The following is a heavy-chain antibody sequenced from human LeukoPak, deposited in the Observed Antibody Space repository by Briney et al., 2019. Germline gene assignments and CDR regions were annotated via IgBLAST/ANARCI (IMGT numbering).Heavy chain of an antibody. CDR3: AKDMYYYDSSGYYNYFDY. CDR2: ISGSGGST. D-gene: IGHD3-22*01. Sequence: GGSLRLSCAASGFTFSSYAMSWVRQAPGKGLEWVSAISGSGGSTYYADSVKGRFTISRDNSKNTLYLQMNSLRAEDTAVYYCAKDMYYYDSSGYYNYFDYWGQGTLVTVSS. J-gene: IGHJ4*02. CDR1: GFTFSSYA. V-gene: IGHV3-23*01.